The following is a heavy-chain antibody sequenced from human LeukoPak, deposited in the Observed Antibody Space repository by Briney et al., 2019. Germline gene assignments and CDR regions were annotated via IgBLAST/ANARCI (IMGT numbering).Heavy chain of an antibody. Sequence: PGGSLRLSCAASGFTFSTNWMHWVRQAPGKGLVWVSRINGDGSRTNYADSVEGRFTISRDNAKNTVYLQMNSLRAEDTAVYYCAREYCSSTSCYGMDVWGQGTTVTVSS. V-gene: IGHV3-74*01. D-gene: IGHD2-2*01. CDR3: AREYCSSTSCYGMDV. CDR2: INGDGSRT. CDR1: GFTFSTNW. J-gene: IGHJ6*02.